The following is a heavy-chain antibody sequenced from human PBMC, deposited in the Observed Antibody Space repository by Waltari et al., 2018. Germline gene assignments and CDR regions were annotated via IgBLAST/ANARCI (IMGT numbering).Heavy chain of an antibody. CDR1: GFTFSSYG. CDR3: AKGYYDFWSGYYKSYYYYMDV. Sequence: QVQLVESGGGVVQPGRSLRLSCAASGFTFSSYGMHWVRQAPGKGLEWVAVIWYDGSNKYYADSVKGRFTISRDNSKNTLYLQMNSLIAEDTAMYYCAKGYYDFWSGYYKSYYYYMDVWGKGTTVTVSS. CDR2: IWYDGSNK. V-gene: IGHV3-30*18. D-gene: IGHD3-3*01. J-gene: IGHJ6*03.